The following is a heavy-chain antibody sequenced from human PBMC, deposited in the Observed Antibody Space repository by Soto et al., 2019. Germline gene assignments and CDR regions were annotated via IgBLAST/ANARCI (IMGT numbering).Heavy chain of an antibody. J-gene: IGHJ4*02. CDR1: GFTFSSYG. D-gene: IGHD1-26*01. Sequence: QVQLVESGGGVVQPGRSLRLSCAASGFTFSSYGMHWVRQAPGKGLEWVAVIWNDGRNKYYADSVKGRFTISRDNSKNTLYQQRNSLRAEDTVVYYCAREVLVGAEPDYWCRGTLVSVSS. CDR2: IWNDGRNK. V-gene: IGHV3-33*01. CDR3: AREVLVGAEPDY.